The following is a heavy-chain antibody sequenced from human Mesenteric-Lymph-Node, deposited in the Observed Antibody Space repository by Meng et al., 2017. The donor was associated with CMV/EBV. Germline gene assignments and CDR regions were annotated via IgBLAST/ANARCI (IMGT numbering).Heavy chain of an antibody. Sequence: SVKVSCKASGGTFSSYAIGWVRQAPGQGLEWMGGIIPILGIANYAQKFQGRVTITADKSTSTAYMELSSLRSEDTAVYYCARDKYDFWSGYYTPYYYGMDVWGQGTTVTVSS. D-gene: IGHD3-3*01. CDR3: ARDKYDFWSGYYTPYYYGMDV. CDR2: IIPILGIA. V-gene: IGHV1-69*10. CDR1: GGTFSSYA. J-gene: IGHJ6*02.